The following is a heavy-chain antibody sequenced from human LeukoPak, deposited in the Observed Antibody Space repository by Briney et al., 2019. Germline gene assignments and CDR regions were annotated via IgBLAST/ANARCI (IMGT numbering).Heavy chain of an antibody. D-gene: IGHD1-1*01. CDR2: INPNSGGT. V-gene: IGHV1-2*02. Sequence: ASVKVSCKASGYTFTGYYMHWVRQAPGQGLEWMGWINPNSGGTNYAQKFQGRVTMTRDTSISTAYMELSRPRSDDTAVYYCARGRVRDYYYYYYYMDVWGKGTTVTVSS. J-gene: IGHJ6*03. CDR1: GYTFTGYY. CDR3: ARGRVRDYYYYYYYMDV.